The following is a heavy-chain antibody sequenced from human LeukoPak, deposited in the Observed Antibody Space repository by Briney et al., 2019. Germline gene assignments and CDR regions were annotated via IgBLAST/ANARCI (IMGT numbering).Heavy chain of an antibody. D-gene: IGHD6-19*01. CDR2: TKGDESEQ. J-gene: IGHJ4*02. CDR1: GFTFSSYW. Sequence: PGGSLRLSCTATGFTFSSYWMSWVRQAPGKGLEWVANTKGDESEQYTLDSVKGRFTVSRDYAKSSMSLQMNSLRAEDTAVYYCVRDGRSGWHFDYWGKGILVTVSS. CDR3: VRDGRSGWHFDY. V-gene: IGHV3-7*01.